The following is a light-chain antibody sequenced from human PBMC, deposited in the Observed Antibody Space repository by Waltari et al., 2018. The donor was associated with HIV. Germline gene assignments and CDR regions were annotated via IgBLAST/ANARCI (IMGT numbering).Light chain of an antibody. CDR2: EVS. CDR1: SSDVGGYNY. V-gene: IGLV2-14*01. Sequence: QSALTQPASVSGSPGQSITISCTGTSSDVGGYNYVSWYQQHPGKAPKLMIYEVSNRPSGVANRFSGSKSGNTASLTIAGLQAEDEAEYYCQSYDSSLSDARVFGGGTKLTVL. J-gene: IGLJ3*02. CDR3: QSYDSSLSDARV.